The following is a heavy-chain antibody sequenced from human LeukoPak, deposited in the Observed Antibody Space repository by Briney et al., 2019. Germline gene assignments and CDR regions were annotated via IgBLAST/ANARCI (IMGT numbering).Heavy chain of an antibody. CDR2: IYTSGST. CDR1: GGSISSYY. D-gene: IGHD6-19*01. Sequence: SETLSLTCTVSGGSISSYYWSWIRQPAGKGLEWIGRIYTSGSTNYNPSLKSRVTMSVDTSKNQFSLKLSSVTAADTAVYYCARDWGTSSGRYVPYNWFDPWGQGTLVTVSS. V-gene: IGHV4-4*07. J-gene: IGHJ5*02. CDR3: ARDWGTSSGRYVPYNWFDP.